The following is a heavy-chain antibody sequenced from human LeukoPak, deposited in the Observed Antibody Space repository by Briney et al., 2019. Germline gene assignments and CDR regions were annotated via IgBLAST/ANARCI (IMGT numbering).Heavy chain of an antibody. CDR1: GFTFSDYN. CDR2: NTDSGTTI. D-gene: IGHD3-9*01. Sequence: GGSLRLSCAASGFTFSDYNMNWVRQAPGKGLEWVSYNTDSGTTIHYADSVKGRFTISRDNAKNSLYLQMNSLRAEDTAVYYCARSIGLTGGGVDVWGQGTTVTVSS. CDR3: ARSIGLTGGGVDV. J-gene: IGHJ6*02. V-gene: IGHV3-11*01.